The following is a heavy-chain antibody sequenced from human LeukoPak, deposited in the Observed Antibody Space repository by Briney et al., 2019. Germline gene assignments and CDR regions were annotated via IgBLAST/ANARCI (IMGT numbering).Heavy chain of an antibody. V-gene: IGHV4-61*09. CDR2: IYTSGST. J-gene: IGHJ6*03. CDR1: GGSLSSGGYY. Sequence: PSQTLSLTCTVSGGSLSSGGYYWSWIRQPGGKGLEWIGHIYTSGSTNYNPSLKSRVTISVDTSKNQFSLKLSSVTAADTAVYYCARDRVVVTARQNYYMDVWGKGTTVTVSS. D-gene: IGHD2-15*01. CDR3: ARDRVVVTARQNYYMDV.